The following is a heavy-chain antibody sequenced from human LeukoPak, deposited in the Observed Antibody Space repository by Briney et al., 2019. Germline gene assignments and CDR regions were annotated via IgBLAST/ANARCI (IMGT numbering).Heavy chain of an antibody. CDR3: ASGGYVDIVATSAGGWFDP. CDR1: GGSISSGNYY. Sequence: SETLSLTCTVSGGSISSGNYYWSWIRQPPGKGLEWIGEINHSGSTNYNPSLKSRVTISVDTSKNQFSLKLSSVTAADTAVYYCASGGYVDIVATSAGGWFDPWGQGTLVTVSS. CDR2: INHSGST. J-gene: IGHJ5*02. V-gene: IGHV4-39*07. D-gene: IGHD5-12*01.